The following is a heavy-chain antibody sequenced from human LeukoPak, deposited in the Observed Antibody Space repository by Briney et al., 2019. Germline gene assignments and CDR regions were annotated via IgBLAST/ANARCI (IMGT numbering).Heavy chain of an antibody. CDR1: GFTFSSYG. V-gene: IGHV3-30*18. D-gene: IGHD1-26*01. CDR2: ISYDGSNK. J-gene: IGHJ4*02. Sequence: GGSLRLSCAASGFTFSSYGMHWVRQAPGKGLEWVAVISYDGSNKYYADSVKGRFTISRDNSKNTLYLQMNSLRAEDTAVYYCAKEGDSGSFPYWGQGTLVTVSS. CDR3: AKEGDSGSFPY.